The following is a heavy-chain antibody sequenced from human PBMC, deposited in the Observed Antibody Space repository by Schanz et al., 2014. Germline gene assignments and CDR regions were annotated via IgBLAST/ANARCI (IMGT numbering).Heavy chain of an antibody. V-gene: IGHV3-21*05. CDR3: AKLSSSGRLAGYFDY. Sequence: QLVGSGGGLIQPGGSLRLSCTASGFAFSSYSMNWVRQAPGKGLEWVSYISSSGSYIHYADSVKGRFTISRDNAKNTLYLQMSSLRAEDTAIYYCAKLSSSGRLAGYFDYWGQGALVTVSS. CDR1: GFAFSSYS. CDR2: ISSSGSYI. D-gene: IGHD6-19*01. J-gene: IGHJ4*02.